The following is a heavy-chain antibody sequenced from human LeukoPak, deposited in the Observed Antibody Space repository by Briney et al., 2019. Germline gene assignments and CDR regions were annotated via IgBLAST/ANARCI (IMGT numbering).Heavy chain of an antibody. Sequence: ASVKVSCKASGYTFSSYGISWVRQAPGQGLEWMGWVSGYSGNTKYAQKVHDRVTMTTDTSTSTAYMELRSLRSDDTAVYYCAQAVAGFYYFDYWGQGTLVTVSS. D-gene: IGHD6-19*01. V-gene: IGHV1-18*01. CDR2: VSGYSGNT. CDR1: GYTFSSYG. J-gene: IGHJ4*02. CDR3: AQAVAGFYYFDY.